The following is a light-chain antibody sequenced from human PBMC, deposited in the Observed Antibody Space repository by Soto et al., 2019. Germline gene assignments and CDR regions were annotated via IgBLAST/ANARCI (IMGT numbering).Light chain of an antibody. CDR3: QQRSNWPPMYT. J-gene: IGKJ2*01. V-gene: IGKV3-11*01. CDR2: DAS. Sequence: EIVLTQSPATLSLSPGERATLSCRASQSVSSYLAWYQQKSGQAPRLLIYDASNRATGIPARFSGSGSGTDFPLTISSLEPEDFAVYYCQQRSNWPPMYTFGQGTKLEIK. CDR1: QSVSSY.